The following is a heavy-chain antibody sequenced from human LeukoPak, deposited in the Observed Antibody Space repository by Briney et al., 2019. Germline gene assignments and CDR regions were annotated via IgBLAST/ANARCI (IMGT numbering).Heavy chain of an antibody. V-gene: IGHV6-1*01. Sequence: SQTLSLTCAISGDSVSSNSAAWNWIRQSPSRGLEWLGRTYYRSKWYNDYAVSVKSRITINPDTSKNQFSRQLNSVTPEDTAVYYCARGLRYCSGGSCYDFDYWGQGTLVTVSS. CDR1: GDSVSSNSAA. J-gene: IGHJ4*02. CDR3: ARGLRYCSGGSCYDFDY. D-gene: IGHD2-15*01. CDR2: TYYRSKWYN.